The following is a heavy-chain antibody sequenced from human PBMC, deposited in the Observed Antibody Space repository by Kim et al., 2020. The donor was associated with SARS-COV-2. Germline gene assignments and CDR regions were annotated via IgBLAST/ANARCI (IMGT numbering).Heavy chain of an antibody. CDR3: AKDMTPLLWFAGYGMDV. CDR2: ISWNSGSI. Sequence: GGSLRLSCAASGFTFDDYAMHWVRQAPGKGLEWVSGISWNSGSIGYADSVKGRFTISRDNAKNSLYLQMNSLRAEDTALYYCAKDMTPLLWFAGYGMDVWGQGTTVTVSS. V-gene: IGHV3-9*01. CDR1: GFTFDDYA. J-gene: IGHJ6*02. D-gene: IGHD3-10*01.